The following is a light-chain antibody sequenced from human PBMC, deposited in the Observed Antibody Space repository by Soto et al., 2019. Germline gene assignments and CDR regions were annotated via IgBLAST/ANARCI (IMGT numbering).Light chain of an antibody. CDR3: QQYNNWPPWT. V-gene: IGKV3-15*01. CDR1: QSVSSN. Sequence: EIVMTQSPATLSVSPGERATLSCRASQSVSSNLAWYQQTPGQAPRLLIYGASTRATGIPARFSGSGSGTEFTLTIRSLQSEDFAVYYCQQYNNWPPWTCGQGTKVDIK. J-gene: IGKJ1*01. CDR2: GAS.